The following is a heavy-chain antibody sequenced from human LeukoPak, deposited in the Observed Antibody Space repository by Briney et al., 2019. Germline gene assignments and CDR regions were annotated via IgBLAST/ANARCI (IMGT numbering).Heavy chain of an antibody. J-gene: IGHJ3*02. Sequence: GRSLRLSCAASGFTFSRYDMHWVRQAPGKGLEWVALIWYDGSNKNYADSVKGRFTISRDNSKNTLFLQMSSLRAEDTAVYYCAREASDAFDIWGQGTMVTVSS. CDR1: GFTFSRYD. CDR2: IWYDGSNK. CDR3: AREASDAFDI. V-gene: IGHV3-33*01.